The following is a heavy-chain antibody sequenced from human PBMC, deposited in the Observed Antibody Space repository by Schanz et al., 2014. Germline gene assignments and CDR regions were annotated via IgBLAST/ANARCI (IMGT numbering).Heavy chain of an antibody. CDR1: GFTFSTDA. Sequence: EVELVESGGGLVQPGGSLRLSCAASGFTFSTDAMSWVRQAPGKGLEWVSFIYIGGNTYYADSVKGRFTISRDNSKNTLYLQMNSLRAEDTAVYYCARPALWFGDNCFDPWGQGTLVTVSS. J-gene: IGHJ5*02. CDR3: ARPALWFGDNCFDP. V-gene: IGHV3-66*01. CDR2: IYIGGNT. D-gene: IGHD3-10*01.